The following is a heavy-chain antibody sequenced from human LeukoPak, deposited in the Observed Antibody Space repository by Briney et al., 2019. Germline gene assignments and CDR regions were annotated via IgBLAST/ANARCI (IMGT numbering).Heavy chain of an antibody. J-gene: IGHJ6*03. CDR1: GYTFDIYG. CDR2: IATYNGKT. V-gene: IGHV1-18*01. Sequence: ASVNLSCKASGYTFDIYGIAWERQAPGQGLECMGWIATYNGKTDYAQNLQGRVTMTTDLSTGTAYMELRSLRSDDTAVYYCARVYNSYCYYMDVWGKGTLVTVSS. CDR3: ARVYNSYCYYMDV. D-gene: IGHD2-8*01.